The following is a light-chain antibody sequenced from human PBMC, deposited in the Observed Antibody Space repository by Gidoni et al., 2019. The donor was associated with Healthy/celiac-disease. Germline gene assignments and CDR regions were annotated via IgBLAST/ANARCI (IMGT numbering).Light chain of an antibody. V-gene: IGKV3-20*01. CDR2: GAS. CDR1: QRVSSSY. J-gene: IGKJ4*01. Sequence: EIVLTQSPGTLSLPPGERATLPCRASQRVSSSYLAWYQQKPGQAPRLLIYGASSRATGIPDRFSGSGSGTDFTLTISRLEPEDFAVYYCQQYGSSRLTFGGGTKVEIK. CDR3: QQYGSSRLT.